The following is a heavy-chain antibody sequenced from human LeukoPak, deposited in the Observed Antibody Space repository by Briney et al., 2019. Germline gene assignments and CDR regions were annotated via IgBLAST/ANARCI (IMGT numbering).Heavy chain of an antibody. CDR2: INHSGST. D-gene: IGHD2-2*02. Sequence: SETLSLTCAVYGGSFSGYYWSWIRQPPGKGLEWIGEINHSGSTNYNPSLKSRVTISVDTSKNQFSLKLSSVTAADTAVYYCARLNLYCSSTSCYRGDYWGQGTLVTVSS. CDR3: ARLNLYCSSTSCYRGDY. CDR1: GGSFSGYY. V-gene: IGHV4-34*01. J-gene: IGHJ4*02.